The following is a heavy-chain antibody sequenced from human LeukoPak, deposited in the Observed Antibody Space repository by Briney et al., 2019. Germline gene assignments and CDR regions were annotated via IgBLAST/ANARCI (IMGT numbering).Heavy chain of an antibody. V-gene: IGHV4-61*02. D-gene: IGHD2-2*01. J-gene: IGHJ6*03. Sequence: SETLSLTCTVSGGSISSGSYYWSWIRQPAGKGLEWIGRIYTSGSTNYNPSLKSRVTISVDTSKNQFSLKLSSVTAADTAVYYCARSLGYCSSTSCYHRPFFYMDVWGKGTTVTVSS. CDR1: GGSISSGSYY. CDR3: ARSLGYCSSTSCYHRPFFYMDV. CDR2: IYTSGST.